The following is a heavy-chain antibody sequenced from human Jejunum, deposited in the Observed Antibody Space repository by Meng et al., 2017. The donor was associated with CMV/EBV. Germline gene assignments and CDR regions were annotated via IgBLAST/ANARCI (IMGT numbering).Heavy chain of an antibody. Sequence: GFSFRDYTMNLVRQAPGKGLEWVSSISGISTYIYCADSVTSRFTISRENAKNSLYLQMDNLRGEDTAIYYCGVTKLVPHDYHGMDVWGQGTTVTVSS. J-gene: IGHJ6*02. V-gene: IGHV3-21*01. CDR3: GVTKLVPHDYHGMDV. CDR2: ISGISTYI. D-gene: IGHD4-23*01. CDR1: GFSFRDYT.